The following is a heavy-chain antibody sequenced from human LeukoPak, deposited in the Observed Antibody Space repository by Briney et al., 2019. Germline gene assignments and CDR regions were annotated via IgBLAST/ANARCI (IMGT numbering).Heavy chain of an antibody. Sequence: SETLSLTCTVSGGSISSSSYYWGWIRQPPGKGVEWIGRIYYSESTYYNPSLKSRVTISVDTSKNQFSLKLSCVTAADTAVYYCARRGFDYDSSGYRYWGQGTLVTVSS. V-gene: IGHV4-39*01. J-gene: IGHJ4*02. D-gene: IGHD3-22*01. CDR3: ARRGFDYDSSGYRY. CDR2: IYYSEST. CDR1: GGSISSSSYY.